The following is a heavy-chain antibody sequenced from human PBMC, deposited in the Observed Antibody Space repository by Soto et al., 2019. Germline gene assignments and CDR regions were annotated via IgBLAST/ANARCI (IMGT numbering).Heavy chain of an antibody. CDR1: GSPFTTHG. J-gene: IGHJ5*02. V-gene: IGHV1-8*02. CDR2: MSPNSGNT. Sequence: SVKVSSKASGSPFTTHGINRVRQAPGQGLEWMGWMSPNSGNTVYAQKFQGRVTMTRNTSISTAYMELSSLRSEDTAVYYCARGRRIAARLFDPWGQGTPVTVSS. CDR3: ARGRRIAARLFDP. D-gene: IGHD6-6*01.